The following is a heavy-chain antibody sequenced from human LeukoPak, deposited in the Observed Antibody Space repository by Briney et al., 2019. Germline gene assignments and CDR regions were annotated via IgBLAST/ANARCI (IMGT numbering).Heavy chain of an antibody. Sequence: GGSLRLSCAASGFTFCSYDMHWVRQAPGEGLEWVAVISYDGSNKYYADSVKGRFTISRDNSQNTLYLQRNSLRAEDTAVYSCAKDNTLTVPTYYYYGMDVSGQRTTVTLS. J-gene: IGHJ6*02. CDR1: GFTFCSYD. V-gene: IGHV3-30*18. CDR2: ISYDGSNK. CDR3: AKDNTLTVPTYYYYGMDV. D-gene: IGHD4-17*01.